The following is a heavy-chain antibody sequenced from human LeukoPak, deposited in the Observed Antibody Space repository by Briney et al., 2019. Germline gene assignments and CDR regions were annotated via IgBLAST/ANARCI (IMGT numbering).Heavy chain of an antibody. J-gene: IGHJ6*03. Sequence: QPGGSLRLSCAASGFTFSSYSMNWVRQAPGKGLEWVSYISSSSSTIYYADSVKGRFTVSRDNAKNSLYLQMNSLRAEDTAVYYCARDLRYFDWSDLIGYMDVWGKGTTVTVSS. CDR3: ARDLRYFDWSDLIGYMDV. D-gene: IGHD3-9*01. CDR2: ISSSSSTI. V-gene: IGHV3-48*01. CDR1: GFTFSSYS.